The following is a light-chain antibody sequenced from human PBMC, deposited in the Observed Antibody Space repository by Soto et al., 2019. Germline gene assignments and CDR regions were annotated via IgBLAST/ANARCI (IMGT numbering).Light chain of an antibody. CDR2: GAS. CDR1: QSVSSN. J-gene: IGKJ1*01. Sequence: EIVMTQSPATLSVSPGERATLSCRASQSVSSNLAWYQQKPGQAPRLLIYGASTRATGIPARFGGSGSGTDLTLTISSLQSEDFAVYYCQQYNLWPQTFGQGTNVEIK. V-gene: IGKV3-15*01. CDR3: QQYNLWPQT.